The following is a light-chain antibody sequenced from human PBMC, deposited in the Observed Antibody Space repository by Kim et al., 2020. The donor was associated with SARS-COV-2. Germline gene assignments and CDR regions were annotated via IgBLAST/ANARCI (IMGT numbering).Light chain of an antibody. CDR3: ISYTSSSTWV. V-gene: IGLV2-14*01. CDR1: TSDVGGYDF. J-gene: IGLJ3*02. CDR2: DVS. Sequence: QSALTQPASVTGSPGQSITISCTGTTSDVGGYDFVSWYQQHPGKAPKFLIYDVSKRASDDSNRFSGSKSGNTASLTISGLQAEDEADYYCISYTSSSTWVLGGGTQLTVL.